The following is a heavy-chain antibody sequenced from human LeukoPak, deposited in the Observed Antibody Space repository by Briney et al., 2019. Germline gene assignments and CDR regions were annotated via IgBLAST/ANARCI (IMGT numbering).Heavy chain of an antibody. D-gene: IGHD4-17*01. V-gene: IGHV3-74*01. CDR3: ARASTTVPNLLDY. CDR1: GFTFSSYW. J-gene: IGHJ4*02. Sequence: GGSLRLSCAASGFTFSSYWMHWVRQTPGKGLVWVSRIKGDGSDTLYADSVKGRFTISRDNSENTLYLQTSSLGVDDTAVYYCARASTTVPNLLDYWGQGALVSVSS. CDR2: IKGDGSDT.